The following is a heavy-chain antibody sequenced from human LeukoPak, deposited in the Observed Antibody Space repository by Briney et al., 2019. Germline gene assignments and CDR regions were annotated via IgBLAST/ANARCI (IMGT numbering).Heavy chain of an antibody. J-gene: IGHJ1*01. Sequence: PSETLSLTCAVYGGSFSGYYWSWIRQPPGKGLEWIGEINHSGSTNYNPSLKSRVTISVDTSKNQFSLKLSSVTAADTAVYYCAHGGNGYFQHWGQGTLVTVSS. CDR1: GGSFSGYY. V-gene: IGHV4-34*01. D-gene: IGHD4-23*01. CDR2: INHSGST. CDR3: AHGGNGYFQH.